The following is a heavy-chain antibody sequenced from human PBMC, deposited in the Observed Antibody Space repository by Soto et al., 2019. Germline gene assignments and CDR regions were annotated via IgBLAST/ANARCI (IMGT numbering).Heavy chain of an antibody. CDR2: IYYSGST. D-gene: IGHD3-9*01. CDR1: GGSISSGDYY. V-gene: IGHV4-30-4*01. CDR3: ARRPYDILTGDGYYFDY. Sequence: PSETLSLTCTVSGGSISSGDYYRSWIRQPPGKGLEWIGYIYYSGSTYYNPSLKSRVAISVDTSKNQFSLKLSSVTAADTAVYYCARRPYDILTGDGYYFDYWGQGTLVTVSS. J-gene: IGHJ4*02.